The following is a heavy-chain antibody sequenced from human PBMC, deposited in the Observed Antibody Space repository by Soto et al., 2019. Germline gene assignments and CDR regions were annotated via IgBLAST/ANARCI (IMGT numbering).Heavy chain of an antibody. Sequence: QVQLQESGPGLVKPSETLSLTCTVSGGSISSYYWSWIRQPPGKGLEWIGYIYYSGSTNYNPSLKSRVTISVDTSKNQFSLKLSSVTAADTAVYYCAREEVGFDPWGQGTLVTVSS. CDR3: AREEVGFDP. CDR2: IYYSGST. D-gene: IGHD2-15*01. CDR1: GGSISSYY. J-gene: IGHJ5*02. V-gene: IGHV4-59*01.